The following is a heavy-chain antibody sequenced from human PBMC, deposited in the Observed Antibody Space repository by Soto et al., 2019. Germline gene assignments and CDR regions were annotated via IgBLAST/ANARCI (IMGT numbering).Heavy chain of an antibody. Sequence: PSETLSLTCTVSGGSMNNYYWSWIRQAPGKGLQYIGYISYMGTTNYNPSLKSRVTISVDTSKNQFSLKLTSVTAADTALYYCTISCWGYVNSGYYGGDYDSWGQGTQVTVSS. D-gene: IGHD3-22*01. CDR2: ISYMGTT. V-gene: IGHV4-59*01. CDR3: TISCWGYVNSGYYGGDYDS. J-gene: IGHJ4*02. CDR1: GGSMNNYY.